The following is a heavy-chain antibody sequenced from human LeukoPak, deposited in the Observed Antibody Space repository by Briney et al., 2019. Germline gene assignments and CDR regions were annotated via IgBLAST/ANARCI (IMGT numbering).Heavy chain of an antibody. V-gene: IGHV3-48*03. CDR3: ARDLVSGAYTFDI. CDR2: MSSSGATI. J-gene: IGHJ3*02. Sequence: GGSLRLSCAASGSTFSTFITYDFNWVRPAPGKGLEWVSYMSSSGATIYYADSVKGRFTVSRDNAKNSLYLQMNSLRAEDTAIYYCARDLVSGAYTFDIWGQGTMVTVSS. CDR1: GSTFSTFI. D-gene: IGHD3-16*01.